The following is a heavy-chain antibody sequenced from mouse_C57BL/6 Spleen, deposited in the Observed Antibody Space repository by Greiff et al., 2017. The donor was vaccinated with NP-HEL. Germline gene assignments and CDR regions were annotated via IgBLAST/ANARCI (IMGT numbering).Heavy chain of an antibody. D-gene: IGHD1-1*01. CDR2: IDPEDGDT. CDR1: GFNIKDYY. V-gene: IGHV14-1*01. Sequence: EVKLMESGAELVRPGASVKLSCTASGFNIKDYYMPWVKQRPEQGLEWIGRIDPEDGDTEYAPKFQGKATMTADTSSNTAYLQLSSLTSEDTAVYYCTTPYYGSTFAYWGQGTLVTVSA. J-gene: IGHJ3*01. CDR3: TTPYYGSTFAY.